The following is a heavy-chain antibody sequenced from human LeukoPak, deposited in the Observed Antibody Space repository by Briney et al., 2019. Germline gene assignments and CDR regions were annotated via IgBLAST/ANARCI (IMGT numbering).Heavy chain of an antibody. J-gene: IGHJ3*02. CDR3: TREGADDAFDI. CDR2: IRSKANSYAT. CDR1: GFTFSGSA. V-gene: IGHV3-73*01. Sequence: GGFLRLSCAASGFTFSGSAMHWVRQASGKGLEWVGRIRSKANSYATAYAASVKGRFTISRDDSKNTAHLQMNSLKTEDTAVYYCTREGADDAFDIWGQGTMVTVSS.